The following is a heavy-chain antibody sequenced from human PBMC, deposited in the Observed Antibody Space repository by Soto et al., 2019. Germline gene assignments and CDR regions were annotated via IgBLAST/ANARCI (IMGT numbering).Heavy chain of an antibody. J-gene: IGHJ4*02. D-gene: IGHD3-10*01. CDR2: IYYSGST. V-gene: IGHV4-31*03. CDR1: GGSISSGGYY. Sequence: TSETLSLTCTVSGGSISSGGYYWSWIRQHPGKGLEWIGYIYYSGSTYYNPSLKSRVTISVDTSKNQFSLKLSSVTAADTAVYYCARARWLYFDYWGQGTLVTVSS. CDR3: ARARWLYFDY.